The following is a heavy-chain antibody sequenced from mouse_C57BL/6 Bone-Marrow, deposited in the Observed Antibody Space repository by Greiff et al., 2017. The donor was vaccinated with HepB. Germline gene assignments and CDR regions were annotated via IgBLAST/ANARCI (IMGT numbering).Heavy chain of an antibody. CDR2: INPSSGYT. CDR1: GYTFTSYT. CDR3: ARSRITDAMDY. D-gene: IGHD1-1*01. J-gene: IGHJ4*01. V-gene: IGHV1-4*01. Sequence: VQLQQSGAELARPGASVKMSCKASGYTFTSYTMHWVKQRPGQGLEWIGYINPSSGYTKYNQKFKDKATLTADKSSSTAYMQLSSLTSEDAAVDYCARSRITDAMDYWGQGTSVTVSS.